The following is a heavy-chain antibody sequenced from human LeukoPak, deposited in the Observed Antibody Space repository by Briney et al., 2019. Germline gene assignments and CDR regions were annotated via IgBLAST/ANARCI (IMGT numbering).Heavy chain of an antibody. CDR1: GFTVSSNY. V-gene: IGHV3-66*01. D-gene: IGHD1-26*01. CDR3: ARDLPWGATNDFDY. J-gene: IGHJ4*02. CDR2: IYSGGST. Sequence: PGGSLRLSCAASGFTVSSNYMSWVRQAPGKGLEWVSVIYSGGSTYYADSVKGRFTISRDNSKNTLYLQMNSLRAEDTAVYYCARDLPWGATNDFDYWGQGTLVTVSS.